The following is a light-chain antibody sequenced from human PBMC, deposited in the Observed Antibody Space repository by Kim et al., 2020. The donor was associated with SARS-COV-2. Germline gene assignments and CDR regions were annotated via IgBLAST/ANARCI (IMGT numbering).Light chain of an antibody. CDR2: DDT. CDR3: ASSTTSTTWV. V-gene: IGLV2-14*03. CDR1: SSDVGGYNS. J-gene: IGLJ3*02. Sequence: QSALTQPASVSGSPGQSITISCTGTSSDVGGYNSVSWYQQHPGKAPKLMIYDDTNRPSGVSNRFSGSKSGNTASLSISGLQVEDEADYYCASSTTSTTWVFGGGTQLTVL.